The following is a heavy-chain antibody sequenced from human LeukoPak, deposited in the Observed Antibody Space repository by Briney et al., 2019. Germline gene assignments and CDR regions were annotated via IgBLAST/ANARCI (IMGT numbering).Heavy chain of an antibody. CDR3: ARDLYRDSLPVSWFDL. CDR1: GYTFTSYG. Sequence: GASVKVSCKASGYTFTSYGISWVRQAPGQGLEWMGWISDYNGNTNYEQKLQGRVTITTDTSTSTAYMELRSLRSDGTAVYYCARDLYRDSLPVSWFDLWGQGTLVTVSS. V-gene: IGHV1-18*01. CDR2: ISDYNGNT. J-gene: IGHJ5*02. D-gene: IGHD4-11*01.